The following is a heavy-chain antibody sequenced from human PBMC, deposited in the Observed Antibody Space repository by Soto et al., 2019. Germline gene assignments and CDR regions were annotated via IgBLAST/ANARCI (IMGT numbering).Heavy chain of an antibody. CDR3: ARVLQFYGWGSYHPPSKHV. CDR2: TSHTGTT. D-gene: IGHD3-10*01. CDR1: GGFSSNGYH. J-gene: IGHJ6*02. Sequence: SETLSLTCTVSGGFSSNGYHWAWIRQPPGMRLEWVATTSHTGTTYASPSLTCRVTVSVGTYKNQVSLQLTSVTAADSAVYYCARVLQFYGWGSYHPPSKHVWGEGTTVTVS. V-gene: IGHV4-38-2*02.